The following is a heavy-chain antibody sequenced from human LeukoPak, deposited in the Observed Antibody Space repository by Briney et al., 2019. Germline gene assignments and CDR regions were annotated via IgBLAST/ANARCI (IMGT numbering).Heavy chain of an antibody. Sequence: GASVKVSCKASGGAFSSYAISWVRQAPGQGLEWMGGIIPIFVTANYAQKFQGRVTITADKSTSTAYMELSSLRSEDTAVYYCARGHYDILTGHYYYGMDVWGKGTTVTVSS. J-gene: IGHJ6*04. CDR3: ARGHYDILTGHYYYGMDV. CDR1: GGAFSSYA. CDR2: IIPIFVTA. V-gene: IGHV1-69*06. D-gene: IGHD3-9*01.